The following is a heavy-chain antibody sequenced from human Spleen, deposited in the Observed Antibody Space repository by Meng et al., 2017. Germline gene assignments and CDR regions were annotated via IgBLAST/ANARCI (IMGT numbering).Heavy chain of an antibody. V-gene: IGHV4-34*01. J-gene: IGHJ4*02. CDR3: ARGPTTMAHDFDY. CDR2: INHSGST. D-gene: IGHD4-11*01. Sequence: QLQQWGAGRLTPSDTLSLTCVVSGGSFCDFSWSGIRQPPGKGLEWIGEINHSGSTNYNPSLESRATISVDTSQNNLSLKLSSVTAADSAVYYCARGPTTMAHDFDYWGQGTLVTVSS. CDR1: GGSFCDFS.